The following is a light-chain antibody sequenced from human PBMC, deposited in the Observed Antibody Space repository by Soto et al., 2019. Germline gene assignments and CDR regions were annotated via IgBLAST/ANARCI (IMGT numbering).Light chain of an antibody. CDR1: QSVSGN. CDR3: QQYHNLPYT. J-gene: IGKJ2*01. Sequence: EKVMTQSPATLSVSPWETATLSCRASQSVSGNVAWYQQRPGQAPRLLIYGASSRASDIPARFSGSGSGTEFTLTISRLQSEDFAVYYCQQYHNLPYTFGQGTRLQIK. CDR2: GAS. V-gene: IGKV3D-15*01.